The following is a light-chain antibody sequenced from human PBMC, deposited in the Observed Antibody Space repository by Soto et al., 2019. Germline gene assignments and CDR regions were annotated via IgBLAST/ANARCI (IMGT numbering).Light chain of an antibody. V-gene: IGKV3-15*01. J-gene: IGKJ1*01. CDR1: QSVGTK. CDR3: QQYSSWPWT. Sequence: IVITQSPATLSVSPGERANLSCRASQSVGTKLAWYQQTPGQAPRLLIYGASNRATGVPARISGSVSGTEFTLTIASLQSEPFAIYYCQQYSSWPWTFGQGTKVDIK. CDR2: GAS.